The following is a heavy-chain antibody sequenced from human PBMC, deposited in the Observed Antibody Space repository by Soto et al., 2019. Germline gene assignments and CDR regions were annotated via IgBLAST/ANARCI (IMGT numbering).Heavy chain of an antibody. J-gene: IGHJ6*02. CDR1: GFTFSSYD. V-gene: IGHV3-13*01. D-gene: IGHD6-19*01. CDR2: IGTAGDT. CDR3: ARALFRVADPRMNYGMDV. Sequence: HPGGSLRLSCAASGFTFSSYDMHWVRQATGKGLEWVSAIGTAGDTYYPGSVKGRFTISRENAKNSLYLQMNSLRAGDTAVYYCARALFRVADPRMNYGMDVWGQGTTVTVSS.